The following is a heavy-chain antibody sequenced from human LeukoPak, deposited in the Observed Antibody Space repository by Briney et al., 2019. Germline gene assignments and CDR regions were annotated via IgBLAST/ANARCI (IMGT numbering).Heavy chain of an antibody. V-gene: IGHV3-7*01. D-gene: IGHD3-22*01. Sequence: QPGGSLRLSCAASGFTFSRFWMSWVRQAPGKALEWVADIKQDGSETYYVDSVKGRFTISRDNSKNSMYLQMNSLRAEDTAVYYCARDGASDSSGYYLNAFDIWGQGTMVTVSS. CDR3: ARDGASDSSGYYLNAFDI. CDR2: IKQDGSET. CDR1: GFTFSRFW. J-gene: IGHJ3*02.